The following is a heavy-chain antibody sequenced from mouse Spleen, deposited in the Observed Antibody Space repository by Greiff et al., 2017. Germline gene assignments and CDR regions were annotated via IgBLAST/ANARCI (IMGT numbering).Heavy chain of an antibody. J-gene: IGHJ3*01. Sequence: QVQLQQPGAELVKPGASVKLSCTASGYTFTSYWMHWVKQRPGRGLEWIGRIDPNSGGTKYNEKFKSKATLTVDKPSSTAYMQLSSLTSEDSAFYYWARCSSIYYVFAWFAYWGQGTLVTVSA. D-gene: IGHD2-1*01. CDR1: GYTFTSYW. V-gene: IGHV1-72*01. CDR2: IDPNSGGT. CDR3: ARCSSIYYVFAWFAY.